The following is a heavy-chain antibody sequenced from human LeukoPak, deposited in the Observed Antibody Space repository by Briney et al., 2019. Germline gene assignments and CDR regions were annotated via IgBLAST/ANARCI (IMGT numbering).Heavy chain of an antibody. V-gene: IGHV1-8*01. CDR1: GYPLSIYD. CDR2: MNPNGISA. Sequence: ASVKVSCKASGYPLSIYDVNWVRQAPGQGLEWMGWMNPNGISAGYAQKFQDRVTMTMNTSINTAYMELSSLRSEDTAVYYCARGRMSTLWGQGTLVTVSS. CDR3: ARGRMSTL. J-gene: IGHJ4*02. D-gene: IGHD2-2*01.